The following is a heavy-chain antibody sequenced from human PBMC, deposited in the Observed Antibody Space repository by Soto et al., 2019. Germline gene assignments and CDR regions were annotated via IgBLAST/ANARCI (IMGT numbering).Heavy chain of an antibody. CDR3: ARGRLITGKPPNYYFDY. V-gene: IGHV4-34*01. CDR2: INHSGST. D-gene: IGHD1-20*01. CDR1: GGSFSGYY. Sequence: LSLTCAAYGGSFSGYYWSWIRQPPGKGLEWIGEINHSGSTNYNPSLKSRVTISVDTSKNQFSLKLSSVTAADTAVYYCARGRLITGKPPNYYFDYWGQGTLFTVSS. J-gene: IGHJ4*02.